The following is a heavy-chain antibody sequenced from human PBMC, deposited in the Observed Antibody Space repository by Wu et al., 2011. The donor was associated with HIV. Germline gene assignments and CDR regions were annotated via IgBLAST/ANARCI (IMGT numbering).Heavy chain of an antibody. D-gene: IGHD6-13*01. V-gene: IGHV1-69*05. CDR3: ARGAPEGYSSSWYPFDI. Sequence: QVQLVQSGAEMKEPGSSVKLSCKASGGTFSTFTFSWVRQAPGQGLEWMGGISPMFGSPDYAQKFQGRVTITTDESARTAYMELSSLRFEDTAVYYCARGAPEGYSSSWYPFDIWGQGTMVTVSS. CDR2: ISPMFGSP. J-gene: IGHJ3*02. CDR1: GGTFSTFT.